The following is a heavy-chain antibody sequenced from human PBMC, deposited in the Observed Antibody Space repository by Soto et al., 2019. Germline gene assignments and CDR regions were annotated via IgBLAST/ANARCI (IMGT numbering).Heavy chain of an antibody. CDR2: ISYDGSNK. J-gene: IGHJ4*02. CDR1: GFTFSSYA. CDR3: ARIHYYYDSSGSYYFDY. D-gene: IGHD3-22*01. V-gene: IGHV3-30-3*01. Sequence: SLRLSCAASGFTFSSYAMHWVRQAPGKGLEWVAVISYDGSNKYYADSVKGRFTISRDNSKNTLYLQMNSLRAEDTAVYYCARIHYYYDSSGSYYFDYWGQGTLVTVSS.